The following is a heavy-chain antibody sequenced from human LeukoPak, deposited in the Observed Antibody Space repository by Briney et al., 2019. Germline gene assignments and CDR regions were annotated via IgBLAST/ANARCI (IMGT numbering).Heavy chain of an antibody. Sequence: GSLRLSCAASGFTFSSYAMHWVRQAPGKGLEWVAVISYDGSNKDYADSVKGRFTISRDNSKNTLYLQMNSLRAEDTAVYYCAKRSENTALGKFDYWGQGTLVTVSS. J-gene: IGHJ4*02. CDR3: AKRSENTALGKFDY. CDR2: ISYDGSNK. V-gene: IGHV3-30*04. CDR1: GFTFSSYA. D-gene: IGHD2/OR15-2a*01.